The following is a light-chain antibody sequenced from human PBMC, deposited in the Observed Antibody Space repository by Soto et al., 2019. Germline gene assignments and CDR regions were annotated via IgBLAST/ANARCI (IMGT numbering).Light chain of an antibody. V-gene: IGKV3-20*01. J-gene: IGKJ1*01. CDR2: GAS. Sequence: EVVLTQSPGTLSLSPGERATLSCRASPSVSSNYLAWYQQKPGQAPRLLIYGASGRATGIPDRFSGSGSGTDFTLTISRLEPEDCALYYCQQYGSSPRTFGKGTEVEIK. CDR3: QQYGSSPRT. CDR1: PSVSSNY.